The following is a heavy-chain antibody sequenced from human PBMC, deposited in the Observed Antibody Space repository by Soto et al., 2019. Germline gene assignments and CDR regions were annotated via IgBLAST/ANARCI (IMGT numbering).Heavy chain of an antibody. Sequence: GGSLRLSCTASVSGFSISYYWMSWVRQAPGKGLEWVAHIKEDGSEKLYADSVKGRFTISRDNAKNTLYLEMDSLRVEDTAVYFCSSSEHSAGQHWGQGTLVTVSS. CDR1: GFSISYYW. CDR3: SSSEHSAGQH. J-gene: IGHJ4*02. D-gene: IGHD6-13*01. V-gene: IGHV3-7*03. CDR2: IKEDGSEK.